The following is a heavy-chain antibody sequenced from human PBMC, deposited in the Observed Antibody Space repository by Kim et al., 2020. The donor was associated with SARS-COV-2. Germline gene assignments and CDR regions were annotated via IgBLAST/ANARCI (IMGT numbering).Heavy chain of an antibody. J-gene: IGHJ3*02. CDR1: GFTFGDYA. CDR2: IRSKAYGGTT. D-gene: IGHD5-12*01. Sequence: GGSLRLSCTASGFTFGDYAMSWFRQAPGKGLEWVGFIRSKAYGGTTEYAASVKGRFTISRDDSKSIAYLQMNSLKTEDTAVYYCTRGDSGYDHDAFDIWGQGTMVTVSS. V-gene: IGHV3-49*03. CDR3: TRGDSGYDHDAFDI.